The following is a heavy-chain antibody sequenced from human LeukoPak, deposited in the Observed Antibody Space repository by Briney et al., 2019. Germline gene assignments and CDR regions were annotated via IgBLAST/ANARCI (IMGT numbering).Heavy chain of an antibody. CDR2: FFYSGST. CDR1: GGSISNYY. J-gene: IGHJ6*03. Sequence: PSETLSLTCSVSGGSISNYYWSWIRQPPGKGLECIGYFFYSGSTNYNPSLKSRVTISVDTSKNQFSLKLTSVTAADTAMYYCARVLLTGKTGYYMDVWGKGTTVTVSS. D-gene: IGHD3-9*01. V-gene: IGHV4-59*01. CDR3: ARVLLTGKTGYYMDV.